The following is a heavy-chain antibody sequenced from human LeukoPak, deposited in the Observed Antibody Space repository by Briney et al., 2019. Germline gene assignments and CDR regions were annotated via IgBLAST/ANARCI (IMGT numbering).Heavy chain of an antibody. J-gene: IGHJ6*02. V-gene: IGHV1-8*01. Sequence: ASVKVSCKASGYTFTSYDINWVRQATGQGLEWMGWMNPNSGNTGYAQKFQGRVTMTRNTSISTAYMELSRLRSEDTAVYYCARAAPLLSGDYYGMDVWGQGTTVTVSS. CDR2: MNPNSGNT. CDR1: GYTFTSYD. CDR3: ARAAPLLSGDYYGMDV. D-gene: IGHD2-2*01.